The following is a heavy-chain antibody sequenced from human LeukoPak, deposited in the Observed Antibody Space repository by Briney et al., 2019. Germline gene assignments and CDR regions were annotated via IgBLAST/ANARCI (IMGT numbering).Heavy chain of an antibody. D-gene: IGHD2-2*01. J-gene: IGHJ4*02. CDR3: ARGVFCSSTSCSFYFDY. Sequence: SETLSLTCTASGGPISSYCWTWIRQPPGKGLEWIGYVYYNGSTNYNPSLKSRVTISLDTSKNQFSLKLSSVTAADTAVYYCARGVFCSSTSCSFYFDYWGQGTLVTVSS. CDR1: GGPISSYC. V-gene: IGHV4-59*12. CDR2: VYYNGST.